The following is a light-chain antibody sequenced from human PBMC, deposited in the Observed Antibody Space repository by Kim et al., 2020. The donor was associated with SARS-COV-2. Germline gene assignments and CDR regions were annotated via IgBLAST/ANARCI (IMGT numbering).Light chain of an antibody. V-gene: IGLV3-25*03. CDR1: ALPKQY. CDR3: QSADSSGTYVV. CDR2: KDS. J-gene: IGLJ2*01. Sequence: PGQTARITCSGDALPKQYAYWYQQKPGQAPVLVIYKDSERPSGIPERFSGSSSGTTVTLTISGVQAEDEADYYCQSADSSGTYVVFGGGTKVTVL.